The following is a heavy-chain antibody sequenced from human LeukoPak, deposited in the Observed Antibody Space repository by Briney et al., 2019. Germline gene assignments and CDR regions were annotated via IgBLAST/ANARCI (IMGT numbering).Heavy chain of an antibody. CDR3: ARRIVGALYHFDY. CDR1: GYTFTDYY. J-gene: IGHJ4*02. D-gene: IGHD1-26*01. V-gene: IGHV1-2*02. Sequence: ASVKVSCKASGYTFTDYYIHWVRQAPGQGLEWMGWINPNSGGTNYAQKFQGRVTMTRDTSISTAYMDLSRLRSDDTAVYYCARRIVGALYHFDYWGQGTLVTVSS. CDR2: INPNSGGT.